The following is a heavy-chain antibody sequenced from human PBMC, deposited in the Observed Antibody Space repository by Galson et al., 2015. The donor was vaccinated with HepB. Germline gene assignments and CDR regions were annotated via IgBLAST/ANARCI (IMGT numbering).Heavy chain of an antibody. D-gene: IGHD1-26*01. CDR1: GFTFDDYA. J-gene: IGHJ3*02. V-gene: IGHV3-9*01. CDR3: AKDMRRWKEWDGAFDI. Sequence: SLRLSCAASGFTFDDYAMHWARQAPGKGLEWVSGISWNSGSIGYADSVKGRFTISRDNAKNSLYLQMNSLRAEDTALYYCAKDMRRWKEWDGAFDIWGQGTMVTVSS. CDR2: ISWNSGSI.